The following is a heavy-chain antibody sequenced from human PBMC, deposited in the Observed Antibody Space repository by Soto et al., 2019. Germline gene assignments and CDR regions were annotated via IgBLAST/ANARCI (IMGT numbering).Heavy chain of an antibody. Sequence: SETLSLTCTVAGGSISSGDYHWTWIRQFPGKGLEWIGAIYYSASTYYTPSLVSRLTISVDTSKNKFSLKLTSVTAADTAVDYCARDSRTPSGGMDVWGQGTTVTVSS. CDR2: IYYSAST. CDR3: ARDSRTPSGGMDV. V-gene: IGHV4-30-4*01. J-gene: IGHJ6*02. CDR1: GGSISSGDYH.